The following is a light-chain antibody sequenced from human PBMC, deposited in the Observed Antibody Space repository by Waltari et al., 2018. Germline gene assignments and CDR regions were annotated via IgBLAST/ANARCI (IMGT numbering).Light chain of an antibody. CDR2: AAS. J-gene: IGKJ4*01. V-gene: IGKV1-9*01. Sequence: IQLTQSPSSLSASVGDRVTFTCRASQDISTSVAWYQQKAGKAPKLLIYAASTLQSGVPSRFSGSGSGTEFTLTIGNLQPEDFASYYCQQVKTYPLTFGGGTKVEI. CDR3: QQVKTYPLT. CDR1: QDISTS.